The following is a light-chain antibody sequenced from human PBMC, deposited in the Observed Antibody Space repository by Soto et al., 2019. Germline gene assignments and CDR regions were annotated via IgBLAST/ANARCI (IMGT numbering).Light chain of an antibody. CDR2: DAS. CDR3: KQRSNWPIT. Sequence: EIVLTQSPGTLSLSPGQLATLACRHSQSVRSSFLTWYQQKPGQAPRLLIYDASNRATGIPARFSGSGSGTDFTLTISSLEPEDFAVYYCKQRSNWPITVGQGKRLEIK. CDR1: QSVRSSF. J-gene: IGKJ5*01. V-gene: IGKV3D-20*02.